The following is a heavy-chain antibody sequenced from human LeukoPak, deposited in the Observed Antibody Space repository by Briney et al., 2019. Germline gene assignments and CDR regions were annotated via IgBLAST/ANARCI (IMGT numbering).Heavy chain of an antibody. CDR3: ARGSSSY. CDR2: INPNSGGT. D-gene: IGHD6-6*01. V-gene: IGHV1-2*06. Sequence: GASVKVSCKASGYTFTSYGISWVRQAPGQELEWMGRINPNSGGTNYAQKFQGRVTMTRDTSISTAYMELSRLRSDDTAVYYCARGSSSYWGQGTLVTVSS. CDR1: GYTFTSYG. J-gene: IGHJ4*02.